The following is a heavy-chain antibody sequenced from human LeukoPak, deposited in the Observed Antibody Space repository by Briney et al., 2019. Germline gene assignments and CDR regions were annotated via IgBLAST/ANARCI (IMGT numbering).Heavy chain of an antibody. J-gene: IGHJ4*02. CDR2: INPNSGGT. V-gene: IGHV1-2*02. Sequence: ASVKVSCKASGYTFTGYYMHWVRQAPGQGLEWMGWINPNSGGTNYAQKFQGRVTMTGDTSISTAYMELSRLRSDDTAVYYCARDEYGSGSPNVYWGQGTLVTVSS. CDR3: ARDEYGSGSPNVY. CDR1: GYTFTGYY. D-gene: IGHD3-10*01.